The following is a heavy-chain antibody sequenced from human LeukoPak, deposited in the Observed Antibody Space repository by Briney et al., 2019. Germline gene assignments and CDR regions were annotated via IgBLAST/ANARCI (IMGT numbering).Heavy chain of an antibody. CDR1: GFTFGDYA. V-gene: IGHV3-33*01. Sequence: PGRSLRLSCAAFGFTFGDYAMHWVRQAPGKGVEWVAVIWYDGNNKYYADSVKGRFTTSRDNSKDTLYLQMNSLSPEDTAMYYCAREGFTNYERELDYWGRGTQVTVSS. J-gene: IGHJ4*02. CDR2: IWYDGNNK. D-gene: IGHD4/OR15-4a*01. CDR3: AREGFTNYERELDY.